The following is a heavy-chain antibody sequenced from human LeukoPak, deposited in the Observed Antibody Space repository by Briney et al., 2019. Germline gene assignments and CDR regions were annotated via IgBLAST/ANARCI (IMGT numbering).Heavy chain of an antibody. CDR3: AKGDPVMTATSYDR. D-gene: IGHD2-21*02. CDR2: INSNSGGT. V-gene: IGHV1-2*02. Sequence: ASVKVSCKASGYTFTGYYMHWVRQAPGQGLEWIGWINSNSGGTNYAQKFQGRVTMTMDTSITTAYMEMRRLRSDDMAVYYCAKGDPVMTATSYDRWGQGTLVTVSS. CDR1: GYTFTGYY. J-gene: IGHJ4*02.